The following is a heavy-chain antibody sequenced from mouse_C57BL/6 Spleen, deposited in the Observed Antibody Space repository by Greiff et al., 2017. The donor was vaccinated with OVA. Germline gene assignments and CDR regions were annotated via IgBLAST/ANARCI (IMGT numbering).Heavy chain of an antibody. CDR3: ARGTTVGEGFAY. J-gene: IGHJ3*01. D-gene: IGHD1-1*01. CDR2: ISYDGSN. Sequence: ESGPGLVKPSQSLSLTCSVTGYSITSGYYWNWIRQFPGNKLEWMGYISYDGSNNYNPSLKNRISITRDTSKNQFFLKLNSVTTEDTATYYCARGTTVGEGFAYWGQGTLVTVSA. CDR1: GYSITSGYY. V-gene: IGHV3-6*01.